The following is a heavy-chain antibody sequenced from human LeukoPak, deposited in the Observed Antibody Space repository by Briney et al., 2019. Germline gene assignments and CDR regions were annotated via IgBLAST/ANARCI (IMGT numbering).Heavy chain of an antibody. CDR2: INSDGSST. J-gene: IGHJ3*02. V-gene: IGHV3-74*01. CDR1: GFTFSSYW. CDR3: ARASTQWELLQAFDI. D-gene: IGHD1-26*01. Sequence: GGSLRLSCAASGFTFSSYWMHWVRQAPGKGLVWVSRINSDGSSTSYADSVKGRFTISRDNAKNSLYLQMNSLRAEDTAVYYCARASTQWELLQAFDIWGQGTMVTVSS.